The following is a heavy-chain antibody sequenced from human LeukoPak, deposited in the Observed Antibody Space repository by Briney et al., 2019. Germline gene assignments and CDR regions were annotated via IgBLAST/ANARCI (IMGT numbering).Heavy chain of an antibody. Sequence: GGSLRLACSASGFNFSAYWMTWVRQAPGKGLEWVANIKDDGSDKYYMESVKGRFTISRDNAKNSLHLQLNSLRAEDTAVYYCARDFYYYGSGKYFSVDVFDIWGQGTMVTVSS. V-gene: IGHV3-7*01. CDR1: GFNFSAYW. CDR3: ARDFYYYGSGKYFSVDVFDI. CDR2: IKDDGSDK. D-gene: IGHD3-10*01. J-gene: IGHJ3*02.